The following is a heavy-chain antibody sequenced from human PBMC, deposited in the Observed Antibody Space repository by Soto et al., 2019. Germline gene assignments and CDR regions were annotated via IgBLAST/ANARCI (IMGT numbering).Heavy chain of an antibody. D-gene: IGHD3-16*01. J-gene: IGHJ4*02. CDR1: GGSISSGGYY. CDR3: ARGGGVRAIDY. CDR2: IYYSGGT. Sequence: QVQLQESGPGLVKPSQTLSLTCTVSGGSISSGGYYWSWIRQHPGKGLEWIGYIYYSGGTYYNPSLKSRVTISVDTSKNQSSLKLSSVTAADTAVYYCARGGGVRAIDYWGQGTLVTVSS. V-gene: IGHV4-31*03.